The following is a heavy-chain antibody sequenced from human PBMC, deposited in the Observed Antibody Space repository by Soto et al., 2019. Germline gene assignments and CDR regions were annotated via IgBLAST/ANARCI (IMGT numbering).Heavy chain of an antibody. CDR2: IIPIFGTA. Sequence: SVKVSCKASGGTFSSYAISWVRQAPGQGLEWMGGIIPIFGTANYAQKFQGRVTITADESTSTAYMELSSLRSEDTAVYYCARIDSNSPPPYYYGMDVWGQGTTVNVSS. D-gene: IGHD4-4*01. V-gene: IGHV1-69*13. J-gene: IGHJ6*02. CDR3: ARIDSNSPPPYYYGMDV. CDR1: GGTFSSYA.